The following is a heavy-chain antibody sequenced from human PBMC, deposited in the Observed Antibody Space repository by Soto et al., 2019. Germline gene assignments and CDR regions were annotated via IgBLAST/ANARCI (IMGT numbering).Heavy chain of an antibody. CDR3: TKDGGPRYFFDY. CDR1: GASISSHY. V-gene: IGHV4-59*11. D-gene: IGHD3-16*01. J-gene: IGHJ4*02. CDR2: ISDSGNT. Sequence: QVQLQESGPGLVKPSETLSLTCTVSGASISSHYWSWIRQPPGKGLEWIGYISDSGNTNYNPSLKRRVTISADPSKNQFSLNLSSVTAADTAVYYCTKDGGPRYFFDYWGQGILVTVSS.